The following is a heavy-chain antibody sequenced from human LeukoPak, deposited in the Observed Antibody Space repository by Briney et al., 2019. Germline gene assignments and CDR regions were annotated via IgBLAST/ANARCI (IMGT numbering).Heavy chain of an antibody. CDR1: GFTFSTYE. Sequence: GGSLRLSCTASGFTFSTYEMDWVRQAPGKGLEWVSSISSSSSYIYYADSVKGRFTISRDNAKNSLYLQMNSLRAEDTAVYYCARITGARDHWGQGTLVTVSS. J-gene: IGHJ4*02. D-gene: IGHD1-7*01. CDR2: ISSSSSYI. CDR3: ARITGARDH. V-gene: IGHV3-21*01.